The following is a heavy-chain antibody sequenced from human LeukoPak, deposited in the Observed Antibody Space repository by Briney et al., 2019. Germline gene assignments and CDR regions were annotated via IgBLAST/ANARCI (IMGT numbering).Heavy chain of an antibody. D-gene: IGHD1-1*01. CDR3: ARLTGTTGFDY. CDR2: IKQDGSDK. CDR1: GFPFSSDW. Sequence: GGSLRLSCAASGFPFSSDWMSWVRQAPGKGMERVANIKQDGSDKYYVDSVKGRFTISRDNAKNSLYLQLNSLRTDDTAVYYCARLTGTTGFDYWGQGTLVTVSS. J-gene: IGHJ4*02. V-gene: IGHV3-7*01.